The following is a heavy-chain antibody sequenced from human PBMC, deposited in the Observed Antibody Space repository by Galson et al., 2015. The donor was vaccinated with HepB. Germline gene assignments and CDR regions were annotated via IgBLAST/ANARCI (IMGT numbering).Heavy chain of an antibody. CDR3: ARDPPLGTPFDY. CDR2: ISSGSSTI. CDR1: GFTFSSYS. V-gene: IGHV3-48*02. J-gene: IGHJ4*02. Sequence: SLRLSCAASGFTFSSYSMNWVRQAPGKGLEWVSYISSGSSTIYYADSVKGRFTISRDNAKNSLYLQMNSLGDEDTAVYYCARDPPLGTPFDYWGQGTLVTVSS. D-gene: IGHD7-27*01.